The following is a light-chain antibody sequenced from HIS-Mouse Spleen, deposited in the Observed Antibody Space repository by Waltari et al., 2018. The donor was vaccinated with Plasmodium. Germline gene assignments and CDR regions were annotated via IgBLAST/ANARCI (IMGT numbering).Light chain of an antibody. J-gene: IGKJ1*01. CDR1: QSISSR. CDR3: QQYNSYSWT. CDR2: TAS. V-gene: IGKV1-5*03. Sequence: DIQMTQSPSTLSASVGDRVTITGRASQSISSRLAWYQQKPGKAPKLLIYTASSLESGVPSRFSGSGSGTEFTLTISSLQPDDFATYYCQQYNSYSWTFGQGTKVEIK.